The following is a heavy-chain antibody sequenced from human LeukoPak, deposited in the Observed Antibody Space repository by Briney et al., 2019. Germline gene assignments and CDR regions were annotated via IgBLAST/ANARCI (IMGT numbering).Heavy chain of an antibody. CDR1: GYTFTSYG. Sequence: ASVKVSCKASGYTFTSYGISWVRQAPGQGLEWMGWISAYNGNTNYAQKLQGRVTMTTDTSTSTAYMELRSLRSDDTAVYYCARVGFYYDSRGYYFPDYWGQGTLVTVSS. D-gene: IGHD3-22*01. CDR2: ISAYNGNT. J-gene: IGHJ4*02. V-gene: IGHV1-18*01. CDR3: ARVGFYYDSRGYYFPDY.